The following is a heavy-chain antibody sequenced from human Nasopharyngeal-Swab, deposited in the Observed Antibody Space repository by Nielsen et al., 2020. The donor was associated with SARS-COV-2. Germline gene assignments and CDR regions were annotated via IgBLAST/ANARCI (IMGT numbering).Heavy chain of an antibody. D-gene: IGHD5-12*01. V-gene: IGHV3-21*01. CDR2: ISSSSSYI. J-gene: IGHJ4*02. CDR1: GFTFSSYS. Sequence: GESLKISCAASGFTFSSYSMNWVRQAPGKGLEWVSSISSSSSYIYYADSVKGRFTISRDNAKNSLYLQMNSLRAEDTAVYYCARDNSGYDYSDWGQGTLVT. CDR3: ARDNSGYDYSD.